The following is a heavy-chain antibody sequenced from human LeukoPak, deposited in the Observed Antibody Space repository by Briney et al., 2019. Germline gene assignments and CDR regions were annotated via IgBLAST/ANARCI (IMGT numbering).Heavy chain of an antibody. CDR2: IKQDGSEK. V-gene: IGHV3-7*01. D-gene: IGHD3-22*01. Sequence: GGSLRLSCAASGFTFSSYWMSWVRQAPGKGLEWVANIKQDGSEKYYVDSVKGRFTISRDNAKNSLYLQMNSLRAEDTAAYYCARTPDDSSGYYDYWGQGTLVTVSS. CDR1: GFTFSSYW. CDR3: ARTPDDSSGYYDY. J-gene: IGHJ4*02.